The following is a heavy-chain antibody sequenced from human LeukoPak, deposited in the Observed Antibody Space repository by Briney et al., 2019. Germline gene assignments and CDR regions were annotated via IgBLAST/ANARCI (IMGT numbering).Heavy chain of an antibody. CDR1: GFTFSSYW. CDR3: ASSILTGYYTYDAFDI. J-gene: IGHJ3*02. CDR2: IKQDGSEK. V-gene: IGHV3-7*01. Sequence: GGSLRLSCAASGFTFSSYWMSWVRQAPGKGLEWVANIKQDGSEKYYVDSVKGRFTISRDNAKNSLYLQMNSLRAEDTAVYYCASSILTGYYTYDAFDIWGQGTMVTVSS. D-gene: IGHD3-9*01.